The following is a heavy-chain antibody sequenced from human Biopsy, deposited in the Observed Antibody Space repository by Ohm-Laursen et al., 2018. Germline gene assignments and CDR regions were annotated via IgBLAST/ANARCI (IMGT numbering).Heavy chain of an antibody. Sequence: SLRLSCSASGLIFSDYYMSWIRQAPGKGLEWIAYISARDGVVYYADSVKGRFTLSRDNTNNSLYLQMTSLRPEDTAVFYCARGKYKDFSTGLPRPYHYTLDFWGPGTTVTVSS. D-gene: IGHD3-22*01. CDR2: ISARDGVV. V-gene: IGHV3-11*01. CDR3: ARGKYKDFSTGLPRPYHYTLDF. CDR1: GLIFSDYY. J-gene: IGHJ6*02.